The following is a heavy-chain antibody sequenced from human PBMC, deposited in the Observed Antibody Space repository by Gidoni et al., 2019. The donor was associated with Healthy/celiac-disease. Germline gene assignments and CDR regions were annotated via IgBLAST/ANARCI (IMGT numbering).Heavy chain of an antibody. CDR1: GGSFSGYY. V-gene: IGHV4-34*01. CDR2: INHSGST. J-gene: IGHJ4*02. Sequence: QVQLQQWGAGRLTPSETLSLTCAVYGGSFSGYYWSWIRQPPGKGLEWIGEINHSGSTNYHPSLKSRVTISVDTSKNQFSLKLSSVTAADTAVYYCAREGVITPDYWGQGTLVTVSS. D-gene: IGHD3-22*01. CDR3: AREGVITPDY.